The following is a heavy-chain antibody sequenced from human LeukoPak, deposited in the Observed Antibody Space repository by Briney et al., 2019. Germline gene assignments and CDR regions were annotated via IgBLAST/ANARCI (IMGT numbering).Heavy chain of an antibody. V-gene: IGHV3-21*01. CDR2: ISSSSSYI. D-gene: IGHD1-14*01. CDR1: GFTFSSYS. J-gene: IGHJ4*02. Sequence: GGSLRLSCAPSGFTFSSYSMNWVRPAPRKGLEWVSSISSSSSYIYYADSVKGRFTISRDNAKNSLYLQMNSLRAEDTAVYYCARDGTLYRATPSYFDYWGQGTLVTVSS. CDR3: ARDGTLYRATPSYFDY.